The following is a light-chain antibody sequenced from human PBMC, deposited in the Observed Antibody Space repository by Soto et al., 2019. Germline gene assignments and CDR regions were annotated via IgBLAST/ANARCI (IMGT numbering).Light chain of an antibody. J-gene: IGLJ1*01. V-gene: IGLV2-14*01. CDR1: SSDVGGYKY. CDR2: EVS. Sequence: ALTQPASVSGSPGQSITISCTGTSSDVGGYKYVSWYQQHPGKAPKLMIYEVSNRPSGVSNRFSGSKSGNTASLTISGLQAEDEADYYCSSYTSSNSYVFGTGTKVTVL. CDR3: SSYTSSNSYV.